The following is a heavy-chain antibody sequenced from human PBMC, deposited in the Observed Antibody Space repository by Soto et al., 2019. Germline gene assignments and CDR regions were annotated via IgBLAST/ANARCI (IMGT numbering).Heavy chain of an antibody. CDR2: ISYDGSNK. CDR3: AREIKPEIAVAGTLEFDY. Sequence: GGSLTLSCGASGFTVISYAMHCDRQAPGKGLWWVAVISYDGSNKYYADSVKGRFTISRDNSKNTLYLQMNSLRAEDTAVYYCAREIKPEIAVAGTLEFDYWGQGTLVTVSS. J-gene: IGHJ4*02. CDR1: GFTVISYA. D-gene: IGHD6-19*01. V-gene: IGHV3-30-3*01.